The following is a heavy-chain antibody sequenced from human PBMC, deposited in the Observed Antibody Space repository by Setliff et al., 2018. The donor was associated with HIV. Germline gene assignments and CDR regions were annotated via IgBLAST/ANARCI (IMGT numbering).Heavy chain of an antibody. J-gene: IGHJ4*02. V-gene: IGHV4-34*09. CDR3: AREGLWFGELSGAHDF. CDR2: ISHSGST. CDR1: GGSLSDSY. Sequence: SETLSLTCAVYGGSLSDSYYNWFRQPPGKGLEWIGEISHSGSTHYNPSLESRVEISMDTSQNRFSLRLSSVTAADTAIYYCAREGLWFGELSGAHDFWGQGTLVTVSS. D-gene: IGHD3-10*01.